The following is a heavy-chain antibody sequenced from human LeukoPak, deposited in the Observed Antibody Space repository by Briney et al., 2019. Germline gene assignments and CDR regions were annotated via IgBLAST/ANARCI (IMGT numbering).Heavy chain of an antibody. Sequence: SETLSLTCAVYGGSFSGYYWSWIRQPPGKGLEWIGEINHSGSTNYNPSLKSRVTISVDTSKNQFSLKLSSVTAADTAVYYCARARSHVGIVATISRPFGAYFDYWGQGTLVTVSS. CDR2: INHSGST. CDR3: ARARSHVGIVATISRPFGAYFDY. CDR1: GGSFSGYY. V-gene: IGHV4-34*01. J-gene: IGHJ4*02. D-gene: IGHD5-12*01.